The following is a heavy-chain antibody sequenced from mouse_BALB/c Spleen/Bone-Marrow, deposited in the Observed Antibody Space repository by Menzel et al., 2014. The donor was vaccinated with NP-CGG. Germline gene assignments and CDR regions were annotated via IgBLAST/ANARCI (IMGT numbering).Heavy chain of an antibody. Sequence: VQLQQSGAELVRPGASVKLSCKASGYTFTSYWINWVKQKPGQGLEWIGNIYPSDSYTNYNQKFKDKATLTVDKSSSTAYMQPSSPTAEDSAVYYCTRSGGYYFDYWGQGTTLTVSS. CDR2: IYPSDSYT. J-gene: IGHJ2*01. CDR3: TRSGGYYFDY. CDR1: GYTFTSYW. V-gene: IGHV1-69*02.